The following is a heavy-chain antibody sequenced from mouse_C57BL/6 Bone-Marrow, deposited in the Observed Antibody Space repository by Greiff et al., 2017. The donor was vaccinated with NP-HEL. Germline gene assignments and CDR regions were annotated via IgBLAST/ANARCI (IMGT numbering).Heavy chain of an antibody. Sequence: EVKVVESGGGLVKPGGSLTLSCAASGFTFSSYAMSWVRQTPEKRLEWVATISDGGSYTYYPDNVKGRFTISRDNAKNNLYLQMSHLKSEDTAMDYCSRGSNCFDYWGQGTTLTVSS. V-gene: IGHV5-4*03. CDR3: SRGSNCFDY. CDR1: GFTFSSYA. J-gene: IGHJ2*01. CDR2: ISDGGSYT.